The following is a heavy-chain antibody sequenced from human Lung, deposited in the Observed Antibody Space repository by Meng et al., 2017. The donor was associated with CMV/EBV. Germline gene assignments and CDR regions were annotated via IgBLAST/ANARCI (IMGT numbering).Heavy chain of an antibody. CDR3: ARGIRRRDELWNWRRSRNNVFYIDS. Sequence: CAAPGFTLSIYEMNWVRQAPGKGPDWVSFISVTGSQIYHADSVKGRFTISRDNAQNSLYLQMNSLRGDDTAVYYCARGIRRRDELWNWRRSRNNVFYIDSWGQGXLVTVSS. J-gene: IGHJ4*02. CDR1: GFTLSIYE. CDR2: ISVTGSQI. D-gene: IGHD1/OR15-1a*01. V-gene: IGHV3-48*03.